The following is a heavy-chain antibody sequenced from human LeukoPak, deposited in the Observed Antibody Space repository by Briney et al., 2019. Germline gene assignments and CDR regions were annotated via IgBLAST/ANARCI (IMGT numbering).Heavy chain of an antibody. D-gene: IGHD3-22*01. V-gene: IGHV3-11*01. J-gene: IGHJ4*02. CDR2: ISSSGSTI. CDR1: GFTFSDYY. CDR3: ARDMYYYDSSGYYYVHYFDY. Sequence: KSGGSLTLSCAASGFTFSDYYMSWIRQAPGKGLEWVSYISSSGSTIYYADSVKGRFTISRDNAKNSLYLQMNSLRAEDTAVYYCARDMYYYDSSGYYYVHYFDYWGQGTLVTVSS.